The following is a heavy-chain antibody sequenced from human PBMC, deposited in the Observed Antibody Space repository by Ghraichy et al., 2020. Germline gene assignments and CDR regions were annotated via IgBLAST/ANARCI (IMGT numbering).Heavy chain of an antibody. J-gene: IGHJ4*02. CDR2: TYYRSKWHN. D-gene: IGHD2-15*01. Sequence: SQTLSLTCAISGDSVSSNSAAWNWIRQSPLRGLEWLGRTYYRSKWHNDYAVSMKSRVIMNTDTSKNQFSLQLNSVTPEDTAVYYCARGDGGRDFDYWGQGTLVTVSS. CDR3: ARGDGGRDFDY. V-gene: IGHV6-1*01. CDR1: GDSVSSNSAA.